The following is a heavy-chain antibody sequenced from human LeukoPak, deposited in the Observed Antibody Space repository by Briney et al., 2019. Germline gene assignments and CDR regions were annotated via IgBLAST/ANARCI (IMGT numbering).Heavy chain of an antibody. D-gene: IGHD6-25*01. Sequence: SGPTLVKPTQTLTLTCTFSGFSLSTSGVGVGWIRQPPGKALEWLALIYWGDDKRYSPSLKSRLTITKDTSKNQVVLTMTNMDPVDTATYYCAHINTQRSVDYWGQGTLVTASS. CDR1: GFSLSTSGVG. V-gene: IGHV2-5*02. CDR3: AHINTQRSVDY. J-gene: IGHJ4*02. CDR2: IYWGDDK.